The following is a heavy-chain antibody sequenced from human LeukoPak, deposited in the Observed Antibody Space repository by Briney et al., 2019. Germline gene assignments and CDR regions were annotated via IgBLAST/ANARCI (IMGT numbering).Heavy chain of an antibody. CDR3: AKDIDYGDYVVS. CDR2: IRYDGSNK. Sequence: GGSLRLSCAASGFTFSGYGMHWVRQALGKGLEWVAFIRYDGSNKYYADSVKGRFTISRDNSKNTLYLQMNSLRAEDTAVYYCAKDIDYGDYVVSWGQGTLVTVSS. D-gene: IGHD4-17*01. CDR1: GFTFSGYG. J-gene: IGHJ4*02. V-gene: IGHV3-30*02.